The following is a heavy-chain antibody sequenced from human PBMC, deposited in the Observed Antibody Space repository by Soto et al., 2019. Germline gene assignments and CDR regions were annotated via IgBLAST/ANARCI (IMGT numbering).Heavy chain of an antibody. CDR1: GDSISSYH. V-gene: IGHV4-4*07. CDR2: INTSGST. Sequence: PSESLCITCAVAGDSISSYHWSWMRQPAGKGLEWIGRINTSGSTNYNPSLKSRVTLSLDTSKNQFSLKLRSVTAADTAVYYCATELTVAATGWFDPWGQGTLVTVSS. J-gene: IGHJ5*02. D-gene: IGHD6-19*01. CDR3: ATELTVAATGWFDP.